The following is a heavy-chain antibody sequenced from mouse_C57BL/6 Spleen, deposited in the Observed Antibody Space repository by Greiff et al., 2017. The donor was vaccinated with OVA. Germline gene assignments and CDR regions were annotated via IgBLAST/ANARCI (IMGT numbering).Heavy chain of an antibody. CDR3: ARRYDGYYVGAMDD. Sequence: VQLQQSGPGLVQPSQSLSITCTVSGFSLTNYGVHWVRQSPGKGLEWLGVIWSGGSTDYNAAFISRLSISTDNSKSQIFFKMNRLQTDDTAVYYGARRYDGYYVGAMDDWGQGTSVTVSS. CDR2: IWSGGST. V-gene: IGHV2-2*01. J-gene: IGHJ4*01. D-gene: IGHD2-3*01. CDR1: GFSLTNYG.